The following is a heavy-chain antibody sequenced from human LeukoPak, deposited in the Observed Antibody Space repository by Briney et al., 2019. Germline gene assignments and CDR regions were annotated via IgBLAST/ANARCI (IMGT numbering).Heavy chain of an antibody. CDR3: ARGRICSSTSCYVPYYYYYMDV. CDR1: GYTFTSYD. D-gene: IGHD2-2*01. CDR2: MNPNSGNT. Sequence: ASVKVSCKASGYTFTSYDINWVRQATGQGLEWMGWMNPNSGNTGYAQKFQGRVTMTRNTSISTAYMELSSLRSEDTAVYYCARGRICSSTSCYVPYYYYYMDVWGKGTTVTVSS. V-gene: IGHV1-8*01. J-gene: IGHJ6*03.